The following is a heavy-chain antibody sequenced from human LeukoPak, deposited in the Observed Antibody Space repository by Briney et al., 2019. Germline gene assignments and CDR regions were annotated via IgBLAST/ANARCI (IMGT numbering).Heavy chain of an antibody. CDR1: GCSISSGSYH. D-gene: IGHD2-21*02. Sequence: SETLSLTCTVSGCSISSGSYHWSWIRQPAGKGLEWIGRIYTSGSTNYNPSLKSRVTISVDMSKNQFSLKLSSVTAADTAVYYCARDLGTAGRPNDNWGQGTLVTVSS. CDR3: ARDLGTAGRPNDN. V-gene: IGHV4-61*02. CDR2: IYTSGST. J-gene: IGHJ4*02.